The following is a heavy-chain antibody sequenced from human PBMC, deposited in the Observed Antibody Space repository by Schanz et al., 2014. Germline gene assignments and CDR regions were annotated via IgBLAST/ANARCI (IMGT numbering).Heavy chain of an antibody. CDR1: GFTFSSYS. J-gene: IGHJ4*02. Sequence: EVQLVESGGGLIQPGGSLRLSCTASGFTFSSYSLNWVRQAPGKGLEWISFINTGSNYINYADSVKGRFTISRDNTKNSLFLQLNSLRADDTAVYYCAASSGWHPSTDYWGQGTLVTVSS. CDR3: AASSGWHPSTDY. V-gene: IGHV3-21*04. D-gene: IGHD6-19*01. CDR2: INTGSNYI.